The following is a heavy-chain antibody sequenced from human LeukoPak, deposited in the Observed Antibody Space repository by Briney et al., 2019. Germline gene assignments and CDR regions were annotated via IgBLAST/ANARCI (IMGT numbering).Heavy chain of an antibody. J-gene: IGHJ4*02. CDR3: TIPAGAMTTVTTGDY. CDR1: GFTFSSYA. D-gene: IGHD4-17*01. CDR2: ISYDGSNK. Sequence: GGSLRLSCAASGFTFSSYAMHWVRQAPGKGLEWVAVISYDGSNKYYADSVKGRFTISRDNSKNTLYLQMNSLKTEDTAVYYCTIPAGAMTTVTTGDYWGQGTLVTVSS. V-gene: IGHV3-30*03.